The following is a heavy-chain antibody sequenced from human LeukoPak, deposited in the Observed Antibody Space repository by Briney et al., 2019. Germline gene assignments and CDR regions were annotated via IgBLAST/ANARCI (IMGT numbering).Heavy chain of an antibody. Sequence: SETLSLTCTVSGGSISSSSYYWGWIRQPPGKGLEWIGSIYYSGSTYYNPSPKSRFTISVDTSKNQLSLKLSSVTAADTAVYYCARLFYYDSRGYPYYFDYWGQGTLVTVSS. CDR1: GGSISSSSYY. V-gene: IGHV4-39*01. CDR2: IYYSGST. D-gene: IGHD3-22*01. J-gene: IGHJ4*02. CDR3: ARLFYYDSRGYPYYFDY.